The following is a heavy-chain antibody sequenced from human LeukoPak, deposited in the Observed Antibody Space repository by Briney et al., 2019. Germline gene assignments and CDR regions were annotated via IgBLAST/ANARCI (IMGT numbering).Heavy chain of an antibody. CDR3: ARQTGTTPSFDY. Sequence: SETLSLTCAVSGYSISSGYYWGWIRQPPGKGLEWIGSIYHSGSTYYNPSLKSRVTISVDTSKNQSSLKLSSVTAADTAVYYCARQTGTTPSFDYWGQGTLVTVSS. V-gene: IGHV4-38-2*01. J-gene: IGHJ4*02. CDR1: GYSISSGYY. D-gene: IGHD1-1*01. CDR2: IYHSGST.